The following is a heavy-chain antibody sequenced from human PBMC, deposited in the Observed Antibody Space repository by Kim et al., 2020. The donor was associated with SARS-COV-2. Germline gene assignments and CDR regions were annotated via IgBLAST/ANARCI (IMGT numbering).Heavy chain of an antibody. V-gene: IGHV4-34*01. D-gene: IGHD1-26*01. J-gene: IGHJ3*02. CDR1: GGSFRGYY. CDR3: ARDSGSYRSGAFDI. Sequence: SETLSLTCAVYGGSFRGYYWSWIRQPPGKGLEWIGEINHSGSTNDNPSLKSRVTISVDTSKNQFSLKLSSVTAADTAVYYCARDSGSYRSGAFDIWGQGTMVTVSS. CDR2: INHSGST.